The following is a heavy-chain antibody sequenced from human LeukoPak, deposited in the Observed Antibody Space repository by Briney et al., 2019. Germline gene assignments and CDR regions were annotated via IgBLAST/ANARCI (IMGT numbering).Heavy chain of an antibody. Sequence: SETLSLTCAVYGGSFSGYYWSWIRQPPGKGLEWIGEINHSGSTNYNPSLKSRVTISVDTSKNQFSLKLSSVAAADTAVYYCARDLEDIVVVPAAIASGGWFDPWGQGTLVTVSS. V-gene: IGHV4-34*01. CDR3: ARDLEDIVVVPAAIASGGWFDP. J-gene: IGHJ5*02. CDR2: INHSGST. D-gene: IGHD2-2*02. CDR1: GGSFSGYY.